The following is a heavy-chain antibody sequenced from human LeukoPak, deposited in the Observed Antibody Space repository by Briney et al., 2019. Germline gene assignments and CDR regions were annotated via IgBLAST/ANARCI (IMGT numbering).Heavy chain of an antibody. Sequence: GGSLRLSCAASGFTFSSYAMSWVRQAPGKGLEWVSAISGSGGSTYYADSVEGRFTISRDNSKNTLYLQMNSLRAEDTAVYYCAKNQAYYDILTGYYKASGMDVWGQGTTVTVSS. V-gene: IGHV3-23*01. CDR2: ISGSGGST. CDR3: AKNQAYYDILTGYYKASGMDV. J-gene: IGHJ6*02. D-gene: IGHD3-9*01. CDR1: GFTFSSYA.